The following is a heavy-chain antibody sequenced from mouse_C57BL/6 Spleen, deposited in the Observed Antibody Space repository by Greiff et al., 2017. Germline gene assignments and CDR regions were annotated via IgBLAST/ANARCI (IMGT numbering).Heavy chain of an antibody. J-gene: IGHJ2*01. Sequence: QVQLQQSGAELVKPGASVKISCKASGYAFSSYWMNWVKQRPGTGLEWIGQIYPGDGANNYNGTFKGKATLTADNSASTAYMQCSSLTSEDSAVYFCARSEGELDCFDYWGQSTTLTVSS. CDR2: IYPGDGAN. CDR3: ARSEGELDCFDY. V-gene: IGHV1-80*01. CDR1: GYAFSSYW.